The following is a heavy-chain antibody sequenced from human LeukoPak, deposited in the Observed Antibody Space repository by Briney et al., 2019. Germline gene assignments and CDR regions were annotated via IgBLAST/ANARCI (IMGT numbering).Heavy chain of an antibody. Sequence: GGSVKVSCKASGYTFTGYYMHWVRQAPGQGLEWMGWMNPNSGNTGYAQKFQGRVTMTRNTSISTAYMELSSLRSEDTAVYYCARRRGSWSFDYWGQGTLVTVSS. V-gene: IGHV1-8*02. D-gene: IGHD1-26*01. CDR3: ARRRGSWSFDY. J-gene: IGHJ4*02. CDR1: GYTFTGYY. CDR2: MNPNSGNT.